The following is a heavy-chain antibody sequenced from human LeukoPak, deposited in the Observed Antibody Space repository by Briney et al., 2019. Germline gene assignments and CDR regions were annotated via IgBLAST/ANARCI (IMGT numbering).Heavy chain of an antibody. CDR2: INPSGGST. D-gene: IGHD3-22*01. CDR3: ARVDDRGHYYDSSGPRKLFDY. CDR1: GYTFTSYY. J-gene: IGHJ4*02. Sequence: ASVKVSCKASGYTFTSYYMHWVRQAPGQGLEWMGIINPSGGSTSYAQKFQGRVTMTEDTSTDTAYMELSRLRSDDTAVYYCARVDDRGHYYDSSGPRKLFDYWGQGTLVTVSS. V-gene: IGHV1-46*01.